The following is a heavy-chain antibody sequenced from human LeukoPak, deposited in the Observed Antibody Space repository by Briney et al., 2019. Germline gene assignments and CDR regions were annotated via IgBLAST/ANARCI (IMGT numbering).Heavy chain of an antibody. V-gene: IGHV1-69*06. J-gene: IGHJ4*02. CDR1: GGNFNTYA. CDR3: ARDLVIPEDY. CDR2: IIPIFGTG. D-gene: IGHD6-6*01. Sequence: ASVKVSCKASGGNFNTYAISWVRQAPGQGLEWMGGIIPIFGTGNYAQKFQGRVTITADKSTNTAYMELSSLKSEDTAVYYCARDLVIPEDYWGQGTLVTVSS.